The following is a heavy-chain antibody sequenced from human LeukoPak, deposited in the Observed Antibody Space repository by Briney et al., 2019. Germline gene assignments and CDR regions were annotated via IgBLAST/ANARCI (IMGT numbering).Heavy chain of an antibody. CDR3: TRENYVPDS. J-gene: IGHJ5*02. V-gene: IGHV3-7*03. D-gene: IGHD3-10*02. CDR1: AFTFSTFW. Sequence: GGFLRLSCATSAFTFSTFWMSWVRQAPGKGLEWVAKINQDGSETYYVDSVRGRFTISRDDAKNSLFLQMNGLRSDDTAEYYCTRENYVPDSWGQGTLVTVSS. CDR2: INQDGSET.